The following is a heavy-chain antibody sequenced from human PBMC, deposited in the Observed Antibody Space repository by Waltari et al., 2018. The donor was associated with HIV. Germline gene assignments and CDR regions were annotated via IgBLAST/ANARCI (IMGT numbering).Heavy chain of an antibody. Sequence: EVQVLESGGALVQPGGSLRLSCAASGFTFSNYGMSCVRQGPGKGLEWVSTISGSGRSTYYADTVKGRCTVSRDNAKNTLYLEMNSLRAEDTAVYFCVKEHQYSHSWYSYYGMDVWGQGTTVTVSS. CDR2: ISGSGRST. CDR3: VKEHQYSHSWYSYYGMDV. J-gene: IGHJ6*02. CDR1: GFTFSNYG. V-gene: IGHV3-23*01. D-gene: IGHD6-13*01.